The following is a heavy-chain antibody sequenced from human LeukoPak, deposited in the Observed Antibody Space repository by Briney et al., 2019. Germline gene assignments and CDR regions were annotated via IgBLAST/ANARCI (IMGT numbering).Heavy chain of an antibody. D-gene: IGHD6-6*01. CDR1: GFTFSSYA. Sequence: PGGSLRLSCAASGFTFSSYAMHWVRQAPGKGLEWVAVISHDGSNKYYADSVKGRFTISRDNSKNTLYLQMNSLRAEDTAVYYCARDQQLVNYYYGMDVWGQGTTVTVSS. CDR3: ARDQQLVNYYYGMDV. CDR2: ISHDGSNK. V-gene: IGHV3-30-3*01. J-gene: IGHJ6*02.